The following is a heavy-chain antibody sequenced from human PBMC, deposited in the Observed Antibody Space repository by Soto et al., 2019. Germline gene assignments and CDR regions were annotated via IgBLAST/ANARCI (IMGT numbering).Heavy chain of an antibody. D-gene: IGHD3-10*01. CDR2: FRSSGGT. J-gene: IGHJ6*02. V-gene: IGHV4-59*08. Sequence: QVQLQESGPGLVKPSETLSLTCTVSGDSISSYNLAWIRQPPGKGLEWIGYFRSSGGTSYNPSLKIRVAISADTATKQFSLRLTSVTAADTAVYYCVRQGIGVLHGLVDVWGQGTTVTVSS. CDR1: GDSISSYN. CDR3: VRQGIGVLHGLVDV.